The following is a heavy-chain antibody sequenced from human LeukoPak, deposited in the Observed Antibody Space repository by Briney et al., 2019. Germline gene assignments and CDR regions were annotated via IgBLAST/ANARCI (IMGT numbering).Heavy chain of an antibody. CDR2: IRSKANSYAT. Sequence: GGSLRLSCAASGFTFSGSAMHWVRQASGKGLEWVGRIRSKANSYATAYAASVKGRFTISRDDSKNTAYLQMNSLKTEDTAVYYCTKLEMASRLGYWGREPWSPSPQ. D-gene: IGHD5-24*01. CDR3: TKLEMASRLGY. CDR1: GFTFSGSA. V-gene: IGHV3-73*01. J-gene: IGHJ4*02.